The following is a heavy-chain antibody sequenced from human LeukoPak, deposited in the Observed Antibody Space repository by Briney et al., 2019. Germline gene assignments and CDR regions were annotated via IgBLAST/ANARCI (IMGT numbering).Heavy chain of an antibody. J-gene: IGHJ4*02. Sequence: GGSLRLSCAASGFTFSSYSMNWVRQAPGKGLEWVSYIGSSSSIIYYADSVRGRFTISRDNAKNSLFLQMNSLRAEDTAVYYCARASSGTYSYWGQGTLVTVSS. V-gene: IGHV3-48*01. CDR1: GFTFSSYS. CDR2: IGSSSSII. CDR3: ARASSGTYSY. D-gene: IGHD1-26*01.